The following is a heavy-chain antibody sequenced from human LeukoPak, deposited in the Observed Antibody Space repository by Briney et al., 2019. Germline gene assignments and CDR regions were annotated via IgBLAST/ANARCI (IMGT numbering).Heavy chain of an antibody. D-gene: IGHD2-2*01. CDR1: GFTLDDYA. CDR2: ISWNSGSI. V-gene: IGHV3-9*01. Sequence: PGGSLRLSCAASGFTLDDYAMHWVRQAPGKGLEWVSGISWNSGSIGYADSVKGRFTISRDNAKNSLYLQMNSLTTEDTALYYCAKDSRSSTCCYQDWGQGTLVTVSS. CDR3: AKDSRSSTCCYQD. J-gene: IGHJ4*02.